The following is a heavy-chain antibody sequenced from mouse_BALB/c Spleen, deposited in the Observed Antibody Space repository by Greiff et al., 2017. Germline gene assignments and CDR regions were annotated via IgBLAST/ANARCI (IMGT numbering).Heavy chain of an antibody. CDR1: GFSLTSYG. CDR3: ARDEGTARATFPFAY. V-gene: IGHV2-9*02. D-gene: IGHD3-1*01. J-gene: IGHJ3*01. CDR2: IWAGGST. Sequence: VKLMESGPGLVAPSQSLSITCTVSGFSLTSYGVHWVRQPPGKGLEWLGVIWAGGSTNYNSALMSRLSISKDNSKSQVFLKMNSLQTDDTAMYYCARDEGTARATFPFAYWGQGTLVTVSA.